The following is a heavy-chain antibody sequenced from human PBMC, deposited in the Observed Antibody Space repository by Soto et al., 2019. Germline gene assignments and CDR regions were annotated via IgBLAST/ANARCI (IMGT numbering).Heavy chain of an antibody. CDR2: IYHSGST. J-gene: IGHJ4*02. Sequence: SETLSLTCAVSGGSISSGGYSWSWIRQPPGKGLECIGYIYHSGSTYYSPSLKSRVTISVDRSKNHFSLKLSSVTAADTAVYYCARGPPLGYWGQGTLVTVS. CDR3: ARGPPLGY. CDR1: GGSISSGGYS. V-gene: IGHV4-30-2*01.